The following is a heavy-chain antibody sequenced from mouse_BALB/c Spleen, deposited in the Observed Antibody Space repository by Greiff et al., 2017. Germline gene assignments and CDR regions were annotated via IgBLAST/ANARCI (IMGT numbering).Heavy chain of an antibody. CDR1: GFNIKDTY. CDR3: ARQPFDY. J-gene: IGHJ2*01. CDR2: IDPANGNT. Sequence: VHVKQSGAELVKPGASVKLSCTASGFNIKDTYMHWVKQRPEQGLEWIGRIDPANGNTKYDPKFQGKATITADTSSNTAYLQLSSLTSEDTAVYYCARQPFDYWGQGTTLTVSS. V-gene: IGHV14-3*02.